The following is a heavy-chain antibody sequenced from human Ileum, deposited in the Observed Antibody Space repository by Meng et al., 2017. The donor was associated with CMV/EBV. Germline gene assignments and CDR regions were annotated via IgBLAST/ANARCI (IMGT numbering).Heavy chain of an antibody. CDR1: GGSFSGYY. J-gene: IGHJ4*02. CDR2: INHSGST. Sequence: TLYLTCAVYGGSFSGYYWSWIRQPPGKGLEWIGEINHSGSTNYTPSLKSRVTISVDTSKNQFSLKLSSVTAADTAVYYCASGYYFDYWGQGTLVTVSS. CDR3: ASGYYFDY. V-gene: IGHV4-34*01.